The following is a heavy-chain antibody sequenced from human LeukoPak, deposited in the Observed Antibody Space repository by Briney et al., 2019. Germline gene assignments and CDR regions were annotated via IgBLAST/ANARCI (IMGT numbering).Heavy chain of an antibody. V-gene: IGHV3-7*01. CDR2: IKQDGSEK. CDR1: GFALSTYW. J-gene: IGHJ6*03. Sequence: GGSLRLSCAASGFALSTYWMSWVRQAPGKGLEWVANIKQDGSEKYYVDSVKGRFTISRDNSKNTLYLQMNSLRAEDTAVYYCAKVAYYYYMDVWGKGTTVTISS. CDR3: AKVAYYYYMDV.